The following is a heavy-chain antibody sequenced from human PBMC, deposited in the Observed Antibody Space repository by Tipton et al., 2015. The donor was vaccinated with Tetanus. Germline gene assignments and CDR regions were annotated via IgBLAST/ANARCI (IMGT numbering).Heavy chain of an antibody. Sequence: SLRLSCSASGFTFSSYAMSWIRQAPGKGLEWLSSLSENGANTFYADSVKARFTISRDNSKNTLFLQMSSLGADDTAAYYCAKRDNNDYYTGRDVFDVWGQGTMVTVSS. V-gene: IGHV3-23*01. D-gene: IGHD3-3*01. J-gene: IGHJ3*01. CDR1: GFTFSSYA. CDR3: AKRDNNDYYTGRDVFDV. CDR2: LSENGANT.